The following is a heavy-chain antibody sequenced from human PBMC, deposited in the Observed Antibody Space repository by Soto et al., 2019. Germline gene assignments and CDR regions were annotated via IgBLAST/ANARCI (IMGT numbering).Heavy chain of an antibody. D-gene: IGHD1-20*01. CDR2: IIPILGIA. J-gene: IGHJ5*02. Sequence: QVQLVQSGAEVKKPGSSVKVSCKASGGTFSSYTISWVRQTPGQGLEWMGRIIPILGIANYAQKFQGRVTITEDKSTMTAYMELSSLRSEDTAVYYCARDEGARYGWFDRWGQGTLVTVSS. CDR3: ARDEGARYGWFDR. V-gene: IGHV1-69*08. CDR1: GGTFSSYT.